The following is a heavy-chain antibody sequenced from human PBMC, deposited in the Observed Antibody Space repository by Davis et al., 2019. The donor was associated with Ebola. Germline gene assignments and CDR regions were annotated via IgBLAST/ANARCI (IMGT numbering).Heavy chain of an antibody. J-gene: IGHJ6*02. CDR2: ISGSGGST. CDR3: ARVQDFWSGSNPTYYYYYGMDV. Sequence: GESLKISCAASGFTFSSYAMSWVRQAPGKGLEWVSAISGSGGSTYYADSVKGRFTISRDNAKNSLYLQMNSLRAEDTAVYYCARVQDFWSGSNPTYYYYYGMDVWGQGTTVTVSS. V-gene: IGHV3-23*01. CDR1: GFTFSSYA. D-gene: IGHD3-3*01.